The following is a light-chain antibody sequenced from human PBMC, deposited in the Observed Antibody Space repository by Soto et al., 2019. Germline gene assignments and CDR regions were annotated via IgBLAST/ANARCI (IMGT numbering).Light chain of an antibody. V-gene: IGKV1-12*01. CDR2: GAS. CDR1: QDITRW. Sequence: IQMTQSPTSVSASVGDRVTITVRASQDITRWLAWYQQKPGTAPKLLIYGASSLQSGVPSRFSGSGSETDFTLTISSLQPEDSATYYCQQTNTFPLTFAGGTKVAIK. J-gene: IGKJ4*01. CDR3: QQTNTFPLT.